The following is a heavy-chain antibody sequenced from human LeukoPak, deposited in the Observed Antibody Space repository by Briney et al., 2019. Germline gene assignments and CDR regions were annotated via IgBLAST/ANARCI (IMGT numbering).Heavy chain of an antibody. Sequence: GGSPRLSCAASGFTFSSYGMHWVRQAPGKGLEWVAVISYDGSNKYYADSVKGRFTISRDNSKNTLYLQMNSLRAEDTAVYYCAKDFQTYYYDSSGLLDYWGQGTLVTVSS. CDR3: AKDFQTYYYDSSGLLDY. CDR2: ISYDGSNK. CDR1: GFTFSSYG. J-gene: IGHJ4*02. D-gene: IGHD3-22*01. V-gene: IGHV3-30*18.